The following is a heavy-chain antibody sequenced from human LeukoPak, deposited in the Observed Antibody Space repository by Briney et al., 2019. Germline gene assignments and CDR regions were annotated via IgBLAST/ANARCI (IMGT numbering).Heavy chain of an antibody. CDR2: INPNSGGT. D-gene: IGHD2-8*01. J-gene: IGHJ6*02. Sequence: ASVKVSCKASGYTFTGYYMHWVRQAPGQGLEWMGWINPNSGGTNYAQKFQGRVTMTRDTSISTAYMELSRLRSDDTAVYYCAREVVVLVDAGRYYYYGMDVWGQGTTVTVSS. V-gene: IGHV1-2*02. CDR1: GYTFTGYY. CDR3: AREVVVLVDAGRYYYYGMDV.